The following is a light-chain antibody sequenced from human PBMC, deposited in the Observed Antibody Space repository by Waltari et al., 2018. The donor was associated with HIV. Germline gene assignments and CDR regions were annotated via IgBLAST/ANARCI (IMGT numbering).Light chain of an antibody. CDR1: QGISNY. CDR3: QKYNSAPWT. J-gene: IGKJ1*01. Sequence: DIQMTQSPSSLSAYLGDRVTTTCRASQGISNYLAWYQQKPGKLPKLLIYAASTLQAGVPSRLSGSGSGTDFTLTISNLQPEDVATYYCQKYNSAPWTFGQGTKVEVK. V-gene: IGKV1-27*01. CDR2: AAS.